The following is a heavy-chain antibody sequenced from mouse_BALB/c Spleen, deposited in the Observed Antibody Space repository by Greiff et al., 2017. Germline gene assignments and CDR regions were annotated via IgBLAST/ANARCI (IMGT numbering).Heavy chain of an antibody. V-gene: IGHV5-4*02. CDR3: GRGYLYAMDY. D-gene: IGHD2-2*01. J-gene: IGHJ4*01. Sequence: EVKVVESGGGLVKPGGSLKLSCAASGFTFSDYYMYWVRQTPEKRLEWVATISDGGSYTYYPDSVKGRFTISRDNAKNNLYLQMSSLKSEDTAMYYCGRGYLYAMDYWGQGTSVTVSS. CDR2: ISDGGSYT. CDR1: GFTFSDYY.